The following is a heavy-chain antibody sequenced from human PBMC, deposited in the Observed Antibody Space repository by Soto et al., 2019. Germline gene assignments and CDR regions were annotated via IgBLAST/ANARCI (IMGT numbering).Heavy chain of an antibody. CDR2: ISSSGYI. V-gene: IGHV3-21*01. CDR1: GFTFSNSG. Sequence: EVQLVESGGGLVKPGGSLRLSCAASGFTFSNSGMNWVRQAPGKGLEWVSYISSSGYIFYADSVKGRFTISRDNAKDALYLQRNSLRAEDTAVYYCARDLGAVTTLGFQNWGQGALVTVSS. D-gene: IGHD4-17*01. J-gene: IGHJ1*01. CDR3: ARDLGAVTTLGFQN.